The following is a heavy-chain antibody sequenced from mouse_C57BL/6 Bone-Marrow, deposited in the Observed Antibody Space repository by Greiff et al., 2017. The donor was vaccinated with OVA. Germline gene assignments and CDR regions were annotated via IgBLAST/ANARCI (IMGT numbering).Heavy chain of an antibody. Sequence: VQLQQSGAELARPGASVKMSGRASGYPFTIYGISWVKQRTGQGLEWIGEIYPRSGNTYYNEKFKGKATLSADKSSSTAYMELRSLTSEDSAVYFCARENWDGRFAYWGQGTLVTVSA. CDR3: ARENWDGRFAY. CDR1: GYPFTIYG. J-gene: IGHJ3*01. CDR2: IYPRSGNT. D-gene: IGHD4-1*01. V-gene: IGHV1-81*01.